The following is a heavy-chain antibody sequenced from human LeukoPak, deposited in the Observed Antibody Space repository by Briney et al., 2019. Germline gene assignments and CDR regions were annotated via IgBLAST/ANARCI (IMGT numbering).Heavy chain of an antibody. D-gene: IGHD2-2*01. CDR1: GFTFSNYA. J-gene: IGHJ3*02. CDR2: ISSSRSYI. V-gene: IGHV3-21*01. CDR3: ARDRGYCSSTSCYSDSSAFDI. Sequence: PGGSLRLSCTASGFTFSNYAMNWVRQAPGKGLEWVSSISSSRSYIYYADSVKGRFTISRDNAKKSLYLQMNSLSAEDTAVYYCARDRGYCSSTSCYSDSSAFDIWGQGTMVTVSS.